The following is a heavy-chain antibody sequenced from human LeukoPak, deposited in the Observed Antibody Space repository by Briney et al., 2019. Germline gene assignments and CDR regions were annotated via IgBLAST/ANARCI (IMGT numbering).Heavy chain of an antibody. Sequence: SETLSLTCAVYGGSFSGYYWSWIRQPPGKGLEWIGEINHSGSTYYNPSLKSRVTISVDTSKNQFSLKLSSVTAADTAVYYCARDGYSSGPDAFDIWGQGTMVTVSS. CDR3: ARDGYSSGPDAFDI. J-gene: IGHJ3*02. CDR2: INHSGST. V-gene: IGHV4-34*01. CDR1: GGSFSGYY. D-gene: IGHD6-19*01.